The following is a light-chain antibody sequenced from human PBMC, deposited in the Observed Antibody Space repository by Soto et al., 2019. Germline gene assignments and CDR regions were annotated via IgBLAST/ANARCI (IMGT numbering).Light chain of an antibody. CDR2: AAS. V-gene: IGKV1-39*01. CDR3: QQSHNMPFT. J-gene: IGKJ3*01. CDR1: QSITNY. Sequence: DIQIAQSPSSLSAAGEDRVTITCRASQSITNYLNWYQHKPGKAPKLLVYAASSLQSGVPSRFSGSGSGTDFTLTISSLQPEDFATYFCQQSHNMPFTFGPGTKVDIK.